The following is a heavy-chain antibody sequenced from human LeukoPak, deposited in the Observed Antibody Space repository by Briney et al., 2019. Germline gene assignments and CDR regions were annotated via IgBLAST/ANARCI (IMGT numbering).Heavy chain of an antibody. CDR1: GYTFTSYY. J-gene: IGHJ6*03. CDR3: ARDREQLAPFEYYYYYMDV. D-gene: IGHD6-6*01. CDR2: INPSGGST. V-gene: IGHV1-46*01. Sequence: ASVKVSFKASGYTFTSYYMHWVRQAPGQGLEWMGIINPSGGSTSYAQKFQGRVTMTRDMSTSTVYMELSSLRSEDTAAYYCARDREQLAPFEYYYYYMDVWGKGTTVTVSS.